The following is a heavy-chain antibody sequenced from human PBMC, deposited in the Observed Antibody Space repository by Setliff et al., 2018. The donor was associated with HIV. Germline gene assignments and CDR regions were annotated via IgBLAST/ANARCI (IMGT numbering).Heavy chain of an antibody. J-gene: IGHJ3*01. CDR1: GYSISSGYC. Sequence: PSETLSLTCAVSGYSISSGYCWGWIRQPPGKGLEWIGSIYQSGSTLYNPSLQSRVTVSVDTSKNQFSLRLTSVTAADTAVYFCARGFYYVLNTPSPWSAFDFWGQGTVVTV. CDR3: ARGFYYVLNTPSPWSAFDF. CDR2: IYQSGST. V-gene: IGHV4-38-2*01. D-gene: IGHD3-16*01.